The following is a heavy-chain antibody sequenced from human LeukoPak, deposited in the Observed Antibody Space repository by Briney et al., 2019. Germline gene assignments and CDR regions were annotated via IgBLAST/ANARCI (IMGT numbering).Heavy chain of an antibody. CDR2: ISAYNGNT. CDR1: GYTFTSYG. CDR3: ARVLVGGPISPDGY. Sequence: ASVKVSCKASGYTFTSYGISWVRQAPGQGLEWMGWISAYNGNTNYAQKLQGRVTMTTDTSTSTAYMELRSLRSDDTAVYCCARVLVGGPISPDGYWGQGTLVTVSS. D-gene: IGHD4-23*01. V-gene: IGHV1-18*01. J-gene: IGHJ4*02.